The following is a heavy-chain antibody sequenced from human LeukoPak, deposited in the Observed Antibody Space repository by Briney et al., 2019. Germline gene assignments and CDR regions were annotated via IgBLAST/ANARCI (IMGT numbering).Heavy chain of an antibody. CDR2: ISGSGGST. Sequence: GGSLRLSCAASGFTFSSYAMSWVRQAPGKGLEWVSAISGSGGSTYYADSAKGRFTISRDNSKNTLYLQMSSLRAEDTAVYYCVKGGYCGGDCYSLFDYWGQGTLVTVSS. CDR3: VKGGYCGGDCYSLFDY. CDR1: GFTFSSYA. V-gene: IGHV3-23*01. D-gene: IGHD2-21*02. J-gene: IGHJ4*02.